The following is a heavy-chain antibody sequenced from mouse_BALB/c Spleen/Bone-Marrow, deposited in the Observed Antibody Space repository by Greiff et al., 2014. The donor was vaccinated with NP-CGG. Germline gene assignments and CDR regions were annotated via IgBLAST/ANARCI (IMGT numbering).Heavy chain of an antibody. CDR3: ARDRGLTYFDY. CDR1: GFTFTDYY. D-gene: IGHD2-4*01. Sequence: EVKLQESGGGLVQPGDSLRLSCATSGFTFTDYYMNWVRQPPGKALEWLGFIRNKANGYTTEYSASVKGRFTISRDNSQSIPYLQMNTLRAEDSATYYCARDRGLTYFDYWGQGTTLTVSS. V-gene: IGHV7-3*02. CDR2: IRNKANGYTT. J-gene: IGHJ2*01.